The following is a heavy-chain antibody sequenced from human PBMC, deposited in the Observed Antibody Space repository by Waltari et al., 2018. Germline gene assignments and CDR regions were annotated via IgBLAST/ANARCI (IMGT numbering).Heavy chain of an antibody. Sequence: EVQLVESGGGLVQPGGSLRLSCAASGFTFSSYWMSWVRQAPGKGLEWVANIKQDGSEKYYVDSVKGRFTSSRDNAKNSLYLQMNSLRAEDTAVYYCARDTYYYDSSGYSLFDYWGQGTLVTVSS. CDR2: IKQDGSEK. CDR3: ARDTYYYDSSGYSLFDY. CDR1: GFTFSSYW. V-gene: IGHV3-7*01. D-gene: IGHD3-22*01. J-gene: IGHJ4*02.